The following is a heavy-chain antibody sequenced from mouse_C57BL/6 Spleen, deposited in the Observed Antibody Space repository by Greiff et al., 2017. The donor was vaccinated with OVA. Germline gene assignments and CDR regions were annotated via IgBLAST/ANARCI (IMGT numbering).Heavy chain of an antibody. D-gene: IGHD2-4*01. J-gene: IGHJ2*01. V-gene: IGHV1-82*01. CDR2: IYPGDGDT. CDR1: GYAFSSSW. Sequence: VQLQQSGPELVKPGASVKISCKASGYAFSSSWMNWVKQRPGKGLEWIGRIYPGDGDTNYNGKFKGKATLTADTSSSTAYMQLSSLTSEDSAVYSAAREGLRRALDYWGQGTTLTVSS. CDR3: AREGLRRALDY.